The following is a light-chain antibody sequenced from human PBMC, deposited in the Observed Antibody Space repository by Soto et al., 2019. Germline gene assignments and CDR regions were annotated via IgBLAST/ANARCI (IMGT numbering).Light chain of an antibody. CDR2: KAS. V-gene: IGKV1-12*01. J-gene: IGKJ4*01. CDR1: QVISSW. CDR3: QQASTFPFT. Sequence: DVQMTQSPSSLSASVGDRVTITCRASQVISSWLVWYQQKPGNAPKLLIYKASTLQSGVPSRFSGSESGTELTLTTSGLQPEDFATYYCQQASTFPFTFGGGTEVRIK.